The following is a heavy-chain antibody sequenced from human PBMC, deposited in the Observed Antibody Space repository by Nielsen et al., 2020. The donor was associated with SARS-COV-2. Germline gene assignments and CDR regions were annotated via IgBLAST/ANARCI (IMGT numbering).Heavy chain of an antibody. CDR3: ARQWLAQTDY. CDR2: IELDDAK. CDR1: GFSLSTSGLC. Sequence: SGPTLVKPTPTLTLTCTFSGFSLSTSGLCVSWIRQPPGQALEWLARIELDDAKYYSTSLKTRPTISKDTSKNQVVLTMTNMDPVDTAPYYCARQWLAQTDYWGQGTLVTVSS. J-gene: IGHJ4*02. V-gene: IGHV2-70*11. D-gene: IGHD6-19*01.